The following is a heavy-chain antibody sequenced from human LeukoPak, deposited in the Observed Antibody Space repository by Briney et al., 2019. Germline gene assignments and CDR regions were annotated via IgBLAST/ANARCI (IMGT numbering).Heavy chain of an antibody. J-gene: IGHJ4*02. CDR1: GGPFSGYF. CDR2: IHNSGTT. V-gene: IGHV4-34*01. CDR3: ARRYHQNLGSLPFDF. Sequence: PSETLSLTCAVSGGPFSGYFWSWIRQSSGKGLEWIGEIHNSGTTNYNPSLNSRVTISEDTSKNQFYLNLSSVTAADTAVYYCARRYHQNLGSLPFDFWGQGTLVTVSS. D-gene: IGHD3-10*01.